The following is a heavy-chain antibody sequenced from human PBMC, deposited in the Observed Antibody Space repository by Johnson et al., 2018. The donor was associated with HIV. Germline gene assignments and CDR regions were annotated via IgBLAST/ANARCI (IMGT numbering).Heavy chain of an antibody. D-gene: IGHD1-1*01. J-gene: IGHJ3*02. CDR2: INWNGGST. CDR3: ARRVEGRRAANDAFDI. CDR1: GFTFDDYG. Sequence: VQLVESGGGVVQPGRSLRLSCAASGFTFDDYGMSWVRQAPGKGLEWVSGINWNGGSTGYADSVKGRFTISRDNAKNSLYLQMNSLRAEDTAVYYCARRVEGRRAANDAFDIWGQGTMVPVAS. V-gene: IGHV3-20*04.